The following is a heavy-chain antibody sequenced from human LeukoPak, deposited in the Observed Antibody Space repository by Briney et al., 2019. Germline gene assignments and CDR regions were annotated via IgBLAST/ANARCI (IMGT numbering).Heavy chain of an antibody. CDR2: IYYSGST. D-gene: IGHD6-13*01. CDR1: GGSISSYY. V-gene: IGHV4-59*01. J-gene: IGHJ5*02. CDR3: AREPMGLAAGWFDP. Sequence: SETLSLTCTVSGGSISSYYWSWIRQPPGKGLEWIGYIYYSGSTNYNPSLKSRVTISVDTSKNQFSLKLSSVTAADTAVYYCAREPMGLAAGWFDPWGQGTLVTVSS.